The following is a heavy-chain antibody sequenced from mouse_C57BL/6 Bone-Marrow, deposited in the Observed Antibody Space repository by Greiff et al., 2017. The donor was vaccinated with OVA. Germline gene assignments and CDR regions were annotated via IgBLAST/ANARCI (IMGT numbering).Heavy chain of an antibody. Sequence: VQLQQSGPELVKPGASVKISCKASGYSFTGYYMTWVKQSPEKSLEWIGEINPSTGGTSYNHKFKAKATLTIDKSSSTAYMQLKSRTSEDSADYYCARGGTSPFADWGKGTLVTVSA. CDR2: INPSTGGT. D-gene: IGHD3-3*01. CDR1: GYSFTGYY. J-gene: IGHJ3*01. CDR3: ARGGTSPFAD. V-gene: IGHV1-42*01.